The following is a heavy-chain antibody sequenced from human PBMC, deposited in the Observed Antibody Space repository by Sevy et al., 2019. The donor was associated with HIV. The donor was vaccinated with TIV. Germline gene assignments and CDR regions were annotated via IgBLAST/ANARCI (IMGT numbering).Heavy chain of an antibody. CDR1: TFTFSDYY. Sequence: GGSLRLSCAASTFTFSDYYMTWIRQAPGKGLECVSHISSGGSIIYYAGSVKGRFTISRDNAKNSLYLQMHSLRAEDTAVYYCARVRYNYGSYYFDYWGRGTLVTVSS. CDR2: ISSGGSII. V-gene: IGHV3-11*01. D-gene: IGHD5-18*01. CDR3: ARVRYNYGSYYFDY. J-gene: IGHJ4*02.